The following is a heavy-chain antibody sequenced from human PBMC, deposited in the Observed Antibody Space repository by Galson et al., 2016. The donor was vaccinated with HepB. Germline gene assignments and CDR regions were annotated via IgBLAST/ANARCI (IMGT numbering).Heavy chain of an antibody. D-gene: IGHD4-11*01. CDR3: ARNPQMIPVITANFDN. Sequence: SLRLSCAASGFTFSSYSMNWVRQAPGKGLEWVSSISSSSSYIYYADSVRGRFTISRDKAKNSVYLLMNSPRAEDTAVYYCARNPQMIPVITANFDNWGQGTLVTVSS. CDR2: ISSSSSYI. CDR1: GFTFSSYS. J-gene: IGHJ4*02. V-gene: IGHV3-21*01.